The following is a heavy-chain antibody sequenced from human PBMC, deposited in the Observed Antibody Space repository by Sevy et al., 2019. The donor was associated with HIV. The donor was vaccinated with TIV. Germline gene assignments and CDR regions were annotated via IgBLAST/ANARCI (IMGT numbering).Heavy chain of an antibody. CDR2: VYYVGNS. CDR1: GGSITSSGHY. Sequence: SETLSLTCTVSGGSITSSGHYWGWIRQSPGKGLEWFGAVYYVGNSYANPSLTSRVTISADTSKNLFSLSLTSLTAADTAIYYCARVAGGENYDYGIDVWGLGTSVTVSS. V-gene: IGHV4-39*01. CDR3: ARVAGGENYDYGIDV. J-gene: IGHJ6*02. D-gene: IGHD2-21*01.